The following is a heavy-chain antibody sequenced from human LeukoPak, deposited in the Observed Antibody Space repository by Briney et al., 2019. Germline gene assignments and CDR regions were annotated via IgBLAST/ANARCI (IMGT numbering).Heavy chain of an antibody. CDR2: IYYSGST. CDR1: GGSISSSSYY. Sequence: SETLSLTCTVSGGSISSSSYYWGWIRQPPGKGLEWIGSIYYSGSTYYNPSLKSRVTISVDTSKNQFSLKLSSVTAADTAVYYCARLYYDSSGHDYWGQGTLVTVSS. CDR3: ARLYYDSSGHDY. D-gene: IGHD3-22*01. J-gene: IGHJ4*02. V-gene: IGHV4-39*07.